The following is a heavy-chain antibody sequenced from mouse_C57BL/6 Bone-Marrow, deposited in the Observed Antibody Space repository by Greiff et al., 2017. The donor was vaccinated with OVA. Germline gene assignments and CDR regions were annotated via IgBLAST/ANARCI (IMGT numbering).Heavy chain of an antibody. CDR1: GFTFSSYA. J-gene: IGHJ2*01. CDR3: TRDGAYYSNPYDFDY. V-gene: IGHV5-9-1*02. CDR2: ISSGGDYI. Sequence: EVQLVESGEGLVKPGGSLKLSCAASGFTFSSYAMSWVRQTPEKRLEWVAYISSGGDYIYYADTVKGRFTISRDNARNTLYLQMSSLKSEDTAMYYCTRDGAYYSNPYDFDYWGQGTTLTVSS. D-gene: IGHD2-5*01.